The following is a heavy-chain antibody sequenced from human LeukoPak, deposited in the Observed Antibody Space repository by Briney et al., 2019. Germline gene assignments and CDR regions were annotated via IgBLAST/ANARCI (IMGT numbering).Heavy chain of an antibody. D-gene: IGHD2-15*01. J-gene: IGHJ6*03. CDR2: IYSGGST. Sequence: GGSLRLSCAASGFTVSSNYMSWVRQAPGKGLEWVSVIYSGGSTYYADSVKGRFTISRDNSKNTLYLQMNSLRAEDTAVYYCATSEDGYYYYMDVWGKGTTVTVSS. CDR1: GFTVSSNY. CDR3: ATSEDGYYYYMDV. V-gene: IGHV3-53*01.